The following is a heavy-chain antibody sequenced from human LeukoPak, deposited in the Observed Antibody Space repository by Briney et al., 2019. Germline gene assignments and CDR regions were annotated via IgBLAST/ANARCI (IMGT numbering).Heavy chain of an antibody. CDR2: INPHSGIT. CDR3: VREGITKAFDL. Sequence: GASVKVSCKASGFTFTDYYMHWVRLAPGQGLEWMGYINPHSGITIFPQKFRGRVTLTTDTSISAAYMELSSLISDDTAMYYCVREGITKAFDLWGQGALVTVSS. V-gene: IGHV1-2*02. J-gene: IGHJ4*02. CDR1: GFTFTDYY. D-gene: IGHD1-14*01.